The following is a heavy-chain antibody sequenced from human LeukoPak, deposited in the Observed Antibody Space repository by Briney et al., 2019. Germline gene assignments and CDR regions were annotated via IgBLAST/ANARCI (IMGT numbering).Heavy chain of an antibody. J-gene: IGHJ4*02. D-gene: IGHD2-2*01. Sequence: GGSLRLSCAASGFTFSNYWIHWALQAPGKGLVWVSRINSDGSSTSYADSVKGRFTISRDNAKNTLYLQMNSLRAEDTAVYYCARDGYCSSTSCYYFDYWGQGTLVTVSS. CDR1: GFTFSNYW. V-gene: IGHV3-74*01. CDR2: INSDGSST. CDR3: ARDGYCSSTSCYYFDY.